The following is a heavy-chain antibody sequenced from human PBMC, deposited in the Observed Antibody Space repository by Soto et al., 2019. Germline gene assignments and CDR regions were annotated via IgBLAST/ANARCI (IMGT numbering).Heavy chain of an antibody. J-gene: IGHJ4*02. CDR1: GYTFSEHY. D-gene: IGHD1-26*01. V-gene: IGHV3-72*01. Sequence: EVQLVESGGGLVQPGGSLRLSCAASGYTFSEHYMDWFLQARGKVLEWVGRTRNKANSYTTEYAASVKGRFTISRDDSKNSLYLQMNSLKTEDTAVYYCASLVVVGATQEYYFDYWGQGTLVTVSS. CDR2: TRNKANSYTT. CDR3: ASLVVVGATQEYYFDY.